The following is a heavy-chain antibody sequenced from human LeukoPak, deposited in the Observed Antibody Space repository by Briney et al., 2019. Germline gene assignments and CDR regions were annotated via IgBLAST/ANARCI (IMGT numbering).Heavy chain of an antibody. CDR2: ISYDGSNK. J-gene: IGHJ5*02. V-gene: IGHV3-30-3*01. D-gene: IGHD3-3*01. Sequence: GGSLRLSCAASGFTFSSYAMHWVRQAPGKGLEWVAVISYDGSNKYYADSVKGRFTISRDNSKNTLYLQMNSLRTEDTAVYYCAKVSRRGFLEWHNWFDPWGQGTLVTVSS. CDR1: GFTFSSYA. CDR3: AKVSRRGFLEWHNWFDP.